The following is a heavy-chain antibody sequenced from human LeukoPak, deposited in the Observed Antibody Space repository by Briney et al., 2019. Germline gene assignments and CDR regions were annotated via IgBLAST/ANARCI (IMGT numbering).Heavy chain of an antibody. CDR3: AKVRGTYNSSYFSDY. CDR2: ISGNSCYI. V-gene: IGHV3-9*01. Sequence: GGSLRLSCAASGFSLSNYAMHWVRQAPGKGLEWLSIISGNSCYIGYADSVKGRFTISRDNAKKSLDLQMNSLRAEDTAFYYCAKVRGTYNSSYFSDYWGQGNLVPVSS. D-gene: IGHD6-19*01. CDR1: GFSLSNYA. J-gene: IGHJ4*02.